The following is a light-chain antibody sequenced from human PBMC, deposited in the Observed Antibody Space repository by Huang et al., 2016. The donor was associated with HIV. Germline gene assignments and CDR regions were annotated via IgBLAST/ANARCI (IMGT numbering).Light chain of an antibody. CDR3: MRASHGAAT. Sequence: DVLLTQSPLSLPVTLGQPAFITCKSNQSLVYGDGNIYLNWFHQRPGHSPRRLIYKRSNRDSGVPDRFSAGGSGTDFTLWISEVEAEDVGDYYCMRASHGAATFGQGTRVDIK. V-gene: IGKV2-30*01. J-gene: IGKJ1*01. CDR2: KRS. CDR1: QSLVYGDGNIY.